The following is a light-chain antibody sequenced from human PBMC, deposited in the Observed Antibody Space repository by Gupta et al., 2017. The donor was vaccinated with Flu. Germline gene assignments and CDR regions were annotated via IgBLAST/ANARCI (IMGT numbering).Light chain of an antibody. CDR1: QSGLDSSNNKNY. Sequence: DIVMTQSPDSLAVSLGERATINCKSSQSGLDSSNNKNYLAWYQQKPGQPPKLLIYWASTREYGVPDRFSGSGYGTDFTLTISSLQAEDVAVYYCQQDYSTPLPFGGGTKVDIK. CDR2: WAS. J-gene: IGKJ4*01. V-gene: IGKV4-1*01. CDR3: QQDYSTPLP.